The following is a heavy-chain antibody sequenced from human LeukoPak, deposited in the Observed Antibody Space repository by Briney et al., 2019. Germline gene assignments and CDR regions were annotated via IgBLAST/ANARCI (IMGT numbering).Heavy chain of an antibody. J-gene: IGHJ6*02. Sequence: ASVKVSCKASGYTFTSYGISWVRQAPGQGLEWMGWISAYNGNTNYAQKLQGRVTMTRDTSTSTVYMELSSLRSEDTAVYYCARDQYYDILWRPYYYYGMDVWGQGTTVTVSS. CDR1: GYTFTSYG. D-gene: IGHD3-9*01. CDR2: ISAYNGNT. V-gene: IGHV1-18*01. CDR3: ARDQYYDILWRPYYYYGMDV.